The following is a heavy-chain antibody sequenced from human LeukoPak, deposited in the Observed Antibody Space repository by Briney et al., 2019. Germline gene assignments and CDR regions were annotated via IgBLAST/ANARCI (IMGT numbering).Heavy chain of an antibody. CDR2: INPNSGGT. CDR1: GYTFTGYY. J-gene: IGHJ5*02. D-gene: IGHD2-2*01. V-gene: IGHV1-2*02. Sequence: ASVKVSCKASGYTFTGYYMHWVRQAPRQGLEWMGWINPNSGGTNYAQKFQGRVTMTRDTSISTAYMELSRLRSDDTAVYYCALGIVVVPAALKGGNWFDPWGQGTLVTVSS. CDR3: ALGIVVVPAALKGGNWFDP.